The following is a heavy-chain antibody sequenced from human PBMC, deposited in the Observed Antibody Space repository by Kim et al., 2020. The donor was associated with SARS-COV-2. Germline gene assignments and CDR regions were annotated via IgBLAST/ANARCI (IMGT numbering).Heavy chain of an antibody. CDR1: GFTFSDYY. CDR3: AREWELAFRYFDY. V-gene: IGHV3-11*01. CDR2: ISSSGSTI. Sequence: GGSLRLSCAASGFTFSDYYMSWIRQAPGKGLEWVSYISSSGSTIYYADSLKGRFTISRDNAKNSLYLQMNSLRAEDTAVYYCAREWELAFRYFDYWGQGTLVTVSS. J-gene: IGHJ4*02. D-gene: IGHD1-26*01.